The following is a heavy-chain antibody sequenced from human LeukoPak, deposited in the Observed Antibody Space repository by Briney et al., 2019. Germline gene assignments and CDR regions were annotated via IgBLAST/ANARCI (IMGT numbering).Heavy chain of an antibody. Sequence: ASVKVSCKASGYTFTDYYIHCVRQAPGQGLEWVGWINPNNGATTYAQSFQGRVTMTRDTSIRTAYMELSRLTSDDTAVYYCARDQLTVSVGATLFDYWGQGTLVTVSS. CDR3: ARDQLTVSVGATLFDY. J-gene: IGHJ4*02. V-gene: IGHV1-2*02. CDR2: INPNNGAT. CDR1: GYTFTDYY. D-gene: IGHD1-26*01.